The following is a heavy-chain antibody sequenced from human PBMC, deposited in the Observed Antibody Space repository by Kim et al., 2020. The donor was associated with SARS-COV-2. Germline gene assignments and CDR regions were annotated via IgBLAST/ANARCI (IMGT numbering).Heavy chain of an antibody. J-gene: IGHJ4*02. V-gene: IGHV4-39*01. CDR1: GGSISSSSYY. Sequence: SETLSLTCTVSGGSISSSSYYWGWIRQPPGKGLEWIGSIYYSGSTYYNPSLKSRVTISVDTSKNQFSLKLSSVTAADTAVYYCARLSPPRGYSYGYGGGPDYWGQGTLVTVSS. CDR3: ARLSPPRGYSYGYGGGPDY. D-gene: IGHD5-18*01. CDR2: IYYSGST.